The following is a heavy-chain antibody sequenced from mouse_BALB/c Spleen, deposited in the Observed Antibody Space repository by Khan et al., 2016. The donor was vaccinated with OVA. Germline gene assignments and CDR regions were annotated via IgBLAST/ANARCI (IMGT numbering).Heavy chain of an antibody. D-gene: IGHD2-3*01. CDR2: SNRYNGDT. CDR1: GYSFTGYF. Sequence: VQLQQSGPELVKPGASVKISCKASGYSFTGYFMNWVKQSHGKSLEWIGRSNRYNGDTFYNQKLKGKATMTVDKSSSTAHMELLSLTSEDSAVYYCTDGYYLDAMDYRGRGTSVTVSS. V-gene: IGHV1-37*01. J-gene: IGHJ4*01. CDR3: TDGYYLDAMDY.